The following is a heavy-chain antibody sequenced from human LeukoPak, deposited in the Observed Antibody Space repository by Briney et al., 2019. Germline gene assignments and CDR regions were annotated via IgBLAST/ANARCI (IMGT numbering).Heavy chain of an antibody. Sequence: PGGSLRLSCAASGFTFSSYAMSWVRQAPGKGLEWVSAISGSGGSTYYADSVKGRFTISRDNSKNTLYLQMNSLRAEDTAVYYCAESESLWFGEYAFDIWGQGTMVTVSS. CDR2: ISGSGGST. J-gene: IGHJ3*02. CDR1: GFTFSSYA. CDR3: AESESLWFGEYAFDI. D-gene: IGHD3-10*01. V-gene: IGHV3-23*01.